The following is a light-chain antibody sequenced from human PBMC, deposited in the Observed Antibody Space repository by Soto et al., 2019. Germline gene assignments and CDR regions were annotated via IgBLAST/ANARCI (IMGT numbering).Light chain of an antibody. CDR3: QQYGSSPPYT. V-gene: IGKV3-20*01. J-gene: IGKJ3*01. CDR2: GAS. Sequence: EIVVTQSPGTLYLATGDRATLSCRASHSVSSSYLAWYQQKPGQAPRLLTYGASSRATGIPDRFSGSGSGTDFTLTISRLEPVDFAVYYCQQYGSSPPYTFGPGTKVDIK. CDR1: HSVSSSY.